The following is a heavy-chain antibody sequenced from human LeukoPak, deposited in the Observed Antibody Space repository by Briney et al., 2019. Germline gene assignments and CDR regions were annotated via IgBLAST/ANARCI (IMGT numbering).Heavy chain of an antibody. J-gene: IGHJ4*02. V-gene: IGHV1-69*05. D-gene: IGHD1-20*01. CDR2: IIPIFGTA. Sequence: SVKVSCKASGGTFSSYAISWVRQAPGQGLEWMGGIIPIFGTANYAQKFQGRVTITTDESTSTAYMELSSLRSEDTAVYYCARAPRHITGPLDWGQGTLVTVSS. CDR3: ARAPRHITGPLD. CDR1: GGTFSSYA.